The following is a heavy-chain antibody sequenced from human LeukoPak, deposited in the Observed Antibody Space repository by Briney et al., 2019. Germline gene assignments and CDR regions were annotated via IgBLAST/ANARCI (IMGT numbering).Heavy chain of an antibody. CDR3: AKSYYDSSGYYRPFDY. V-gene: IGHV3-23*01. CDR2: ISGSGGST. Sequence: GGSLRLSCAASGFTFSSYAMSWVRQAPGKGLEWVSAISGSGGSTYYADSVKGRFTISRDNSKNTLYLQMNSLRAEDTAVYYSAKSYYDSSGYYRPFDYWGQGTLVTVSS. D-gene: IGHD3-22*01. CDR1: GFTFSSYA. J-gene: IGHJ4*02.